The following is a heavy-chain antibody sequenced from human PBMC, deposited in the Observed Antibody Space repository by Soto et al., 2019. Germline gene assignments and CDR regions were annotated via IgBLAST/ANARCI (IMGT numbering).Heavy chain of an antibody. CDR3: ALFEGGIQPLPEH. J-gene: IGHJ4*02. Sequence: ASVKVSCKASGYTFTRFYIHWVRQVPGQGLEWMGRFNPGDGGAIYGENFQGRVTLTTDTSTGTAYMELSSLRSEDTAVFYCALFEGGIQPLPEHWGQGTLVTVSS. CDR2: FNPGDGGA. V-gene: IGHV1-46*01. D-gene: IGHD1-26*01. CDR1: GYTFTRFY.